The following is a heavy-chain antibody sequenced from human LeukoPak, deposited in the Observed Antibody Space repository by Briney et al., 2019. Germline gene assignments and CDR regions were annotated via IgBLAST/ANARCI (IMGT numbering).Heavy chain of an antibody. V-gene: IGHV1-46*01. CDR1: GYTFTSYY. Sequence: ASVKVSCKASGYTFTSYYMHWVRQAPGQGLEWMGIINPSGGSTSYAQKFQGRVTMTRDTSTSTVYMELSSLRSEDTAVYYCARDQKGDYYDSSGYYYYFDYWGQGTLVTVSS. CDR3: ARDQKGDYYDSSGYYYYFDY. CDR2: INPSGGST. D-gene: IGHD3-22*01. J-gene: IGHJ4*02.